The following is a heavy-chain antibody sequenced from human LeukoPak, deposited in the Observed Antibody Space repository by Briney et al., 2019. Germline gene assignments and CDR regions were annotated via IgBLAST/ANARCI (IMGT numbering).Heavy chain of an antibody. CDR1: GFTFSSYS. Sequence: PGGSLRLSCAASGFTFSSYSMNWVRQAPGKGLGWVSSISSSSSYIYYADSVKGRFTISRDNAKNSLYLQMNSLRAEDTAVYYCARDRSQYSSSGEYYFDYWGQGTLVTVSS. D-gene: IGHD6-6*01. CDR3: ARDRSQYSSSGEYYFDY. V-gene: IGHV3-21*01. J-gene: IGHJ4*02. CDR2: ISSSSSYI.